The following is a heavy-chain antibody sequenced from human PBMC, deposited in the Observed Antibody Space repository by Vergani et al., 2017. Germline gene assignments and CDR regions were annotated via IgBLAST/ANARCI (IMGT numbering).Heavy chain of an antibody. V-gene: IGHV3-7*01. D-gene: IGHD2-2*01. CDR2: ISPDGSAT. Sequence: EVQLVESGGGLVQPGGSLRLSCAASGFSLSRFWMSWVRQAPEKGLEWVAHISPDGSATSYVDSVKGRFTISRYNTKNSLSLQMSDLRVKDAAVYYCVRLPRGSWYFDLWRRGTLITVSS. J-gene: IGHJ2*01. CDR3: VRLPRGSWYFDL. CDR1: GFSLSRFW.